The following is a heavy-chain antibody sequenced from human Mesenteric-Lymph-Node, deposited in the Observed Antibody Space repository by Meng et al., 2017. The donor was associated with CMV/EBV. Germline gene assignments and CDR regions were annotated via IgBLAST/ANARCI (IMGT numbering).Heavy chain of an antibody. CDR2: ISSSSSTI. D-gene: IGHD6-13*01. Sequence: GESLKISCAASGFTFSGYSMSWVRQAPGKGLEWVSYISSSSSTIYYADSVKGRFTISRDNAKNSLYLQMNSLRAEDTAVYYCASYLHPGQQLVSFDYWGQGTLVTVSS. J-gene: IGHJ4*02. V-gene: IGHV3-48*04. CDR3: ASYLHPGQQLVSFDY. CDR1: GFTFSGYS.